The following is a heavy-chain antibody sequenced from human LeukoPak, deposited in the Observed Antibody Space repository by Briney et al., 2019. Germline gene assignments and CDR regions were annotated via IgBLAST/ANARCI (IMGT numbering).Heavy chain of an antibody. J-gene: IGHJ4*02. CDR3: ARGSSGRYFEFIDY. D-gene: IGHD1-26*01. CDR1: GFTFSSYD. Sequence: GGSLRLSCAASGFTFSSYDMSWVRQAPGKGLEWVASIKQDGSEKHYVDSVKGRFTISRDNAKNSLYLQMNSLRAEDTAVYYCARGSSGRYFEFIDYWGQGTLVTVSS. V-gene: IGHV3-7*01. CDR2: IKQDGSEK.